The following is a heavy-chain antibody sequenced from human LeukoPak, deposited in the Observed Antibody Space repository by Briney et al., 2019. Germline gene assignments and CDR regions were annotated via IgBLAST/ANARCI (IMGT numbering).Heavy chain of an antibody. D-gene: IGHD2-2*01. CDR2: IYYSGST. CDR3: ARHDIVVVPAAFDY. Sequence: SGTLSLTCTVSGGSISSSSYYWGWIRQPPGKGREWIGSIYYSGSTYYNPSLKSRVTISVDTSKNQFSLKLSSVTAADTAVYYCARHDIVVVPAAFDYWGQGTLVTVSS. CDR1: GGSISSSSYY. J-gene: IGHJ4*02. V-gene: IGHV4-39*01.